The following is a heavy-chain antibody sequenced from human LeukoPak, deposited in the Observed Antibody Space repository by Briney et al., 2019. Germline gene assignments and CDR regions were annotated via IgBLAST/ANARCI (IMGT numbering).Heavy chain of an antibody. D-gene: IGHD3-9*01. CDR2: IDPSDDNT. Sequence: GESLKISCECSGYNFINYWITWVRQVSGKGLEWMGGIDPSDDNTNYSPSFEGHVTISVDKSINTAYLQWSSLKASDTAIYYCARHRYDVFGPDYWGQGTLVTVS. CDR1: GYNFINYW. CDR3: ARHRYDVFGPDY. V-gene: IGHV5-10-1*01. J-gene: IGHJ4*02.